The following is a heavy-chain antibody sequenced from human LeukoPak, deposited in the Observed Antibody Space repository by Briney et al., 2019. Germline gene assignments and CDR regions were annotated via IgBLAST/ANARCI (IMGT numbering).Heavy chain of an antibody. J-gene: IGHJ2*01. V-gene: IGHV4-30-4*01. CDR2: IYYSGST. CDR1: GGSTRSGDYY. Sequence: SETLSLTCTVSGGSTRSGDYYWSWIRQSPGKGLEWIGDIYYSGSTYYNPSLKSRVTISVDTSKNQFSLKLGSVTAADTAVYYCARAVLRYFDMGYFDLWGRGTLVTVSS. D-gene: IGHD3-9*01. CDR3: ARAVLRYFDMGYFDL.